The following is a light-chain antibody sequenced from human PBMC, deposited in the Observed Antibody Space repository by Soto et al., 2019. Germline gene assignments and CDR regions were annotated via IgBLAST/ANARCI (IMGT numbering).Light chain of an antibody. Sequence: DIVMTQPPDSLAVSLGERATINCKSSQIVLYSSNNKNYLAWYQQKPGQPPKLLIYWASTRESGVPDRFSGSGSGTDFTLTISSLQAEDVAVYYCQQYYSTPPWTFGQGTKVDIK. CDR1: QIVLYSSNNKNY. CDR3: QQYYSTPPWT. V-gene: IGKV4-1*01. CDR2: WAS. J-gene: IGKJ1*01.